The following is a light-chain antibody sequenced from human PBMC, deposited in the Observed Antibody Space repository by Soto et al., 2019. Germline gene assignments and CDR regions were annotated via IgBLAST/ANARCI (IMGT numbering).Light chain of an antibody. V-gene: IGLV2-14*01. CDR2: DVS. J-gene: IGLJ1*01. CDR1: SSDVGGHNS. Sequence: QSSLTHPASLSGSPGQSITISCTGTSSDVGGHNSVSWYRQDPGKAPKLMIYDVSNRPSGVSDRFSGSKSGNTASLTISGLQIEDEADYYCSSFTSSVTYVFGTGTKVTVL. CDR3: SSFTSSVTYV.